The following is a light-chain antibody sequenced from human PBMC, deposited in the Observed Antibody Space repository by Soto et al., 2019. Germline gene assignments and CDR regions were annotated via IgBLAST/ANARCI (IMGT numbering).Light chain of an antibody. Sequence: DIQMTQSPSSLSASVGDRVTITCRASQGISNYLAWYQQKPGKVPKLLLYAASTLQSGVPSRFSGSGSGTDFTLTISSLQPEDVATYYCQKYNSAPQITFGQGTRLEIK. J-gene: IGKJ5*01. CDR2: AAS. CDR1: QGISNY. V-gene: IGKV1-27*01. CDR3: QKYNSAPQIT.